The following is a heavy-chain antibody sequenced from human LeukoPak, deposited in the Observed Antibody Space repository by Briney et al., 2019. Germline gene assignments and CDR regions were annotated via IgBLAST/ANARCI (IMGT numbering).Heavy chain of an antibody. J-gene: IGHJ4*02. Sequence: GESLKISCKGSGYTFTTYWIGWVRQMPGKGLEWMGIIYPGDSDPRYSPSFQGQVTISADTSISTAYLQWSSLKASDSAMYYCAMTLGYCSGDSCYGGFDYWGQGTLVTVSS. CDR1: GYTFTTYW. V-gene: IGHV5-51*01. CDR2: IYPGDSDP. CDR3: AMTLGYCSGDSCYGGFDY. D-gene: IGHD2-15*01.